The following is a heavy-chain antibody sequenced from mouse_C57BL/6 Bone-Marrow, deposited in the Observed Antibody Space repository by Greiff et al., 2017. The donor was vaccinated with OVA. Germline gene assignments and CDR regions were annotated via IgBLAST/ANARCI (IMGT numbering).Heavy chain of an antibody. CDR3: AREDGNYNY. CDR2: INPNNGGT. CDR1: GYTFTDYN. J-gene: IGHJ2*01. D-gene: IGHD2-1*01. V-gene: IGHV1-22*01. Sequence: VQLKESGPELVKPGASVKMSCKASGYTFTDYNMHWVKPSHGKSLEWLGYINPNNGGTRYNQQFKGTATLTVNQSSSTAYMELRSLTSEDSAVYYCAREDGNYNYWGQGTTLTVSS.